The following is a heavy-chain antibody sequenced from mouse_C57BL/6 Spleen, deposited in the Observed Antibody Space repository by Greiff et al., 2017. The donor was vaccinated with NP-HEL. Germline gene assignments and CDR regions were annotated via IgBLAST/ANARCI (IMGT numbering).Heavy chain of an antibody. J-gene: IGHJ4*01. V-gene: IGHV1-64*01. CDR3: EREVTTLYYYAMDY. Sequence: VQLQQSGAELVKPGASVKLSCKASGYTFTSYWMHWVKQRPGQGLEWIGMIHPNSGSTNYNEKFKSKATLTVDKSSSTAYMQLSSLTSEDSAVDYGEREVTTLYYYAMDYWGQGTSVTVSS. CDR1: GYTFTSYW. CDR2: IHPNSGST. D-gene: IGHD2-1*01.